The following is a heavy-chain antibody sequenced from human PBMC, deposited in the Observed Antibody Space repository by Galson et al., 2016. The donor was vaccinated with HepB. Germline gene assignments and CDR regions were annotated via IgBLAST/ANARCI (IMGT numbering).Heavy chain of an antibody. J-gene: IGHJ4*02. CDR2: IYYSGST. V-gene: IGHV4-39*01. D-gene: IGHD1-26*01. CDR3: ARLSGWEVRIFVY. Sequence: VRQSPGKGLEYIGNIYYSGSTYYNPSLKSRVTISVDTSNNQFSLNLSSVTAADTAVYYCARLSGWEVRIFVYWGQGTLVTVSS.